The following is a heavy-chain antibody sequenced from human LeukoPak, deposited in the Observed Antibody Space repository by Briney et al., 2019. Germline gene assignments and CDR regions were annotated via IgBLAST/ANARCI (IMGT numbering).Heavy chain of an antibody. J-gene: IGHJ4*02. V-gene: IGHV4-34*01. CDR3: ASGSTTYQLLLAY. Sequence: SETLSLTCAVYGGSFSGYYWSWIRQPPGEGLEWIGEINHSGSTNYNPSLKSRVTISVDTSKNQFSLKLSSVTAADTAVYYCASGSTTYQLLLAYWGQGTLVTVSS. D-gene: IGHD2-2*01. CDR1: GGSFSGYY. CDR2: INHSGST.